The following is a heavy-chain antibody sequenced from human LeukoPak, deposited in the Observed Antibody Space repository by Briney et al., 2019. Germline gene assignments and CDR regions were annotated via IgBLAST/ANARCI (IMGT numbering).Heavy chain of an antibody. CDR2: ISSGGIYI. Sequence: GGSLRLSCAASGFTFSSYNMKWVRQAPGKGLEWVSSISSGGIYIFYADSVKGRFTISRDNAKNSLYLQMNSLRDEDTAVYYCARASPPTVDYWGQGTLVTVSS. CDR1: GFTFSSYN. J-gene: IGHJ4*02. CDR3: ARASPPTVDY. V-gene: IGHV3-21*01.